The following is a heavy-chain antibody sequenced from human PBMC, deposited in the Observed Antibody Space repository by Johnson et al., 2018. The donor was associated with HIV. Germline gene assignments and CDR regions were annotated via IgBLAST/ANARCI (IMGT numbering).Heavy chain of an antibody. Sequence: QVQLVESGGGVVQPGKSLTLSCVGSGLSFSNFGIHWVRQAPGKGPEWVAVISFDGNLKKYADSVKGRFTISRDNARNSLYLQMNSLRVEDTAVYYCVRDVGPWDIWGQGTLVTVS. CDR2: ISFDGNLK. CDR3: VRDVGPWDI. CDR1: GLSFSNFG. V-gene: IGHV3-33*08. J-gene: IGHJ3*02.